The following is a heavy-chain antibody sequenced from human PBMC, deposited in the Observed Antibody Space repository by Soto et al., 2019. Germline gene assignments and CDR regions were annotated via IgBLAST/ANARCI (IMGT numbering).Heavy chain of an antibody. Sequence: QVQLVESGGGVVQPGRSLSLSCAASGFTFSDYPMHWVRQAPGKGLEWVAVISYDGRVKYYVDSVKGRFTISRDDSKNTLYLQMNSLRVHDTAVYYCARDFIVGAPDYFDYWGQGTLVTVSS. D-gene: IGHD1-26*01. J-gene: IGHJ4*02. V-gene: IGHV3-30*04. CDR3: ARDFIVGAPDYFDY. CDR2: ISYDGRVK. CDR1: GFTFSDYP.